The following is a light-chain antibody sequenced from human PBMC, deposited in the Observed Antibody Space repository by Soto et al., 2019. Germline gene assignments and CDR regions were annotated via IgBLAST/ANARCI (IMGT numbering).Light chain of an antibody. CDR3: QQYYSYPLA. CDR2: AAS. V-gene: IGKV1-8*01. J-gene: IGKJ4*01. CDR1: QGISSY. Sequence: AIRMTQSPSSLSASTGDRVTITCRASQGISSYLAWYQQKPGKAPKLLIYAASTLQSGVPSRFSGSGSGTDVTLTISCLQSEDFATYYCQQYYSYPLAFGGGNKVELK.